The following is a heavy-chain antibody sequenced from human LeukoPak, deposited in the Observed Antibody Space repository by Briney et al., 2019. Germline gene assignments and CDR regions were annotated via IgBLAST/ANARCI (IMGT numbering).Heavy chain of an antibody. D-gene: IGHD2-15*01. CDR1: GITVSSNY. CDR3: ARDPVVGASEHYFDY. CDR2: IYSGGTT. Sequence: GGSLRLSCAASGITVSSNYMSWVRQAPGKGLEWVSVIYSGGTTYYADSVKGRFTISRDNSKNTLYLQMNSLRAEDTAVYYCARDPVVGASEHYFDYWGQGTLVTVSS. V-gene: IGHV3-53*01. J-gene: IGHJ4*02.